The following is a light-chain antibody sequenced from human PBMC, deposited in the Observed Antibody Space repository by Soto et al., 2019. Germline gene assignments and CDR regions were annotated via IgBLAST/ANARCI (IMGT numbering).Light chain of an antibody. V-gene: IGLV2-14*03. Sequence: QSALTQPASVSGSPGQSIAISCTGTSGDVGGYNYVSWYQQHPDKAPKLIIFDVSNRPSGISIRFSGSKSGNTASLTISGLQAEDEADCYCSSYTTTNTLGYVFGTGTKLTVL. CDR1: SGDVGGYNY. CDR2: DVS. CDR3: SSYTTTNTLGYV. J-gene: IGLJ1*01.